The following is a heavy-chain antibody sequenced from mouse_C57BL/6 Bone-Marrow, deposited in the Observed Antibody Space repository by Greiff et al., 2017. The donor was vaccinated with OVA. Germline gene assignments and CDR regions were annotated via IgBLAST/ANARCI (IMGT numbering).Heavy chain of an antibody. CDR3: ARGATVAYAMDY. J-gene: IGHJ4*01. D-gene: IGHD1-1*01. Sequence: VQLQQPGAELVKPGASVKLSCKASGYTFPSYWMHWVKQRPGQGLEWIGMIHPNSGSTNYNEKFKSKATLTVDKSSSTAYMQLSSLTSEDSAVYYCARGATVAYAMDYWGQGTSVTVSS. V-gene: IGHV1-64*01. CDR2: IHPNSGST. CDR1: GYTFPSYW.